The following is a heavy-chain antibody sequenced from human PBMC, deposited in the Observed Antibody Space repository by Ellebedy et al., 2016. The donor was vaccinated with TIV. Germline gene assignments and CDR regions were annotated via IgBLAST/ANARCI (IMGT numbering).Heavy chain of an antibody. CDR1: GFTFSDYY. J-gene: IGHJ4*02. Sequence: GESLKISCAASGFTFSDYYMSWIRQAPGKGLEWVSYISSSGSTIYYADSVKGRFTISRDNAKNSLYLQMNSLRAEDTAVYYCARDLRYCSGGSCYVHLDYWGQGTLVTVSS. V-gene: IGHV3-11*04. CDR2: ISSSGSTI. CDR3: ARDLRYCSGGSCYVHLDY. D-gene: IGHD2-15*01.